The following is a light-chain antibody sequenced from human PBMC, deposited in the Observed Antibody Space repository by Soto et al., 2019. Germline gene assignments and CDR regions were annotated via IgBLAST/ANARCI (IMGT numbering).Light chain of an antibody. V-gene: IGLV1-44*01. CDR2: TDN. CDR1: SSNIGSNA. CDR3: AAWDGSLDAYV. J-gene: IGLJ1*01. Sequence: QSVLTQPPSASGTPGQRVTISCSGSSSNIGSNAVNWYQQFPGTAPKLLIYTDNQRPSGVPDRFSGSKSGTSASLAIGGRQSEDEADYFCAAWDGSLDAYVFGTGTKLTVL.